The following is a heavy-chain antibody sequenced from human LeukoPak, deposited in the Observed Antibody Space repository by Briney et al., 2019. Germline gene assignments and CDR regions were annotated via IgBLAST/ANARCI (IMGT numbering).Heavy chain of an antibody. V-gene: IGHV5-51*01. CDR3: ARLYYYDSSGYGAFDI. D-gene: IGHD3-22*01. Sequence: LGESLKISCKGSGYSFTSYWIGWVRQMPGKGLEWMGIIYPGDSDTRYSPSFQGQVTISADKSISTAYPQWSSLKASDTAMYYCARLYYYDSSGYGAFDIWGQGTMVTVSS. CDR1: GYSFTSYW. J-gene: IGHJ3*02. CDR2: IYPGDSDT.